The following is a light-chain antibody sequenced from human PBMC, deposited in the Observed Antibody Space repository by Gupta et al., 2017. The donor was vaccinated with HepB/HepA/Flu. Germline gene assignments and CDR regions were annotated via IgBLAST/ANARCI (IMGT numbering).Light chain of an antibody. CDR1: QSLLHSNGYNY. CDR3: MQALQTPLT. Sequence: DIVMPQSPLPLPVTPGEPASISCRSSQSLLHSNGYNYLDWYLQKPGQSPQLLIYLGSNRASGVPDRFSGSGSGTDFTLKISRVEAEDVGVYYCMQALQTPLTFGGGTKVEIK. V-gene: IGKV2-28*01. J-gene: IGKJ4*01. CDR2: LGS.